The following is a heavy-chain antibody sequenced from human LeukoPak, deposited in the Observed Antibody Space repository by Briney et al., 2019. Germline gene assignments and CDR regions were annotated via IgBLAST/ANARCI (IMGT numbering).Heavy chain of an antibody. V-gene: IGHV3-53*01. Sequence: PGGSLRLSCAAPGFAASSNYMSWVRQPPGKGLEWVSLIDSSGNTFYADSVKGRFTISRDYLKNSPYLQMNSLRAEDTALYYCARDPVVASPGPFYYHYMDVWGKGTTVTVSS. CDR1: GFAASSNY. CDR2: IDSSGNT. D-gene: IGHD6-13*01. J-gene: IGHJ6*03. CDR3: ARDPVVASPGPFYYHYMDV.